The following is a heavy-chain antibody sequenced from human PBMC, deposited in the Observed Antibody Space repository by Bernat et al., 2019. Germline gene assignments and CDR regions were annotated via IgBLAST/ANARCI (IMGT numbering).Heavy chain of an antibody. V-gene: IGHV3-11*05. CDR2: ISSSSSYT. Sequence: QVQLVESGGGLVKPGGSLRLSCAASGFTFSDYYMSWIRQAPGKGLEWVSYISSSSSYTNYADSVKGRFTISRDNAKNSLYLQMNSLRAEDTAVYYCARVDGSGSYCFDYWGQGTLVTVSS. D-gene: IGHD3-10*01. CDR1: GFTFSDYY. CDR3: ARVDGSGSYCFDY. J-gene: IGHJ4*02.